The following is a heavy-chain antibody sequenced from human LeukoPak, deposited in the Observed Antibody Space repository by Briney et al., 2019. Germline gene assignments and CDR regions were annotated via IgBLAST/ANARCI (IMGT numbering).Heavy chain of an antibody. CDR1: GFTVNNNY. CDR3: AKQVGYYYDSWSSILDY. CDR2: ISGGGSKT. Sequence: GGSLRLSCAASGFTVNNNYMSWVRQAPGRGLEWVSAISGGGSKTHYADSVKGRFTISRDNSKNTLYLEMNSLRAEDTAVHYCAKQVGYYYDSWSSILDYWGQGTLVTVSS. J-gene: IGHJ4*02. D-gene: IGHD3-10*01. V-gene: IGHV3-23*01.